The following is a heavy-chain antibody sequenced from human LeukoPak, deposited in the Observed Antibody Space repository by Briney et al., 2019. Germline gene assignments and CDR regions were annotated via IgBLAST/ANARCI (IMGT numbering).Heavy chain of an antibody. D-gene: IGHD1-26*01. CDR3: AKEYSGSFSPFPSYFDY. CDR2: ISGSGYKT. V-gene: IGHV3-23*01. J-gene: IGHJ4*02. CDR1: GFTFSNHA. Sequence: GGSLRLSCAASGFTFSNHAMNWVRQAPGKGLEWVSAISGSGYKTFYADSVKGRFTISRDNSKNTLYLQMNSVRAEDTAVYYCAKEYSGSFSPFPSYFDYWGQGTLVTVSS.